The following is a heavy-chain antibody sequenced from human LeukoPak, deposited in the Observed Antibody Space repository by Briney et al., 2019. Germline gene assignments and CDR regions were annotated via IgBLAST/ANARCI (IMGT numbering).Heavy chain of an antibody. J-gene: IGHJ3*01. CDR1: GFTFSNYW. Sequence: GGSLRLSCAATGFTFSNYWMHWVRQAPGKGLVSVSRINSDESDTNYADSVKGRFTISRDNARNTVYLQMNSLRAEDTAVYYCARGWVPSDITLKWGQGTMVTVSS. CDR3: ARGWVPSDITLK. V-gene: IGHV3-74*01. D-gene: IGHD3-22*01. CDR2: INSDESDT.